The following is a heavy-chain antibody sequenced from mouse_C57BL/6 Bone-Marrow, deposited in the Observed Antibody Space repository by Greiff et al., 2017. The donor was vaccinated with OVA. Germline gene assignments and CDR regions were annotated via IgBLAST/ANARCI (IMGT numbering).Heavy chain of an antibody. J-gene: IGHJ2*01. V-gene: IGHV1-81*01. Sequence: QVQLKESGAELARPGASVKLSCKASGYTFTSYGISWVKQRTGQGLEWIGEIYPRSGNTYYNEKFKGKATLTADKSSSTAYMELRSLTSEDSAVYFCARFLYYGSSYKGYWGQGTTLTVSS. CDR1: GYTFTSYG. CDR3: ARFLYYGSSYKGY. D-gene: IGHD1-1*01. CDR2: IYPRSGNT.